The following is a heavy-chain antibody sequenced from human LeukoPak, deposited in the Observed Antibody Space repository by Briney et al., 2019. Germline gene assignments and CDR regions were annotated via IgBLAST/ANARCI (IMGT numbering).Heavy chain of an antibody. CDR3: VSVLTVTFDS. CDR1: GFSFSSYE. Sequence: QAGGSLRLSCAASGFSFSSYEMNWVRQAPGKGLEWVSYISASGTTIYYADSVKGRFTISRDNAEKSLYLQMNSLRAEDTAVYYCVSVLTVTFDSWGQGTLVTVSS. CDR2: ISASGTTI. D-gene: IGHD4-17*01. V-gene: IGHV3-48*03. J-gene: IGHJ4*02.